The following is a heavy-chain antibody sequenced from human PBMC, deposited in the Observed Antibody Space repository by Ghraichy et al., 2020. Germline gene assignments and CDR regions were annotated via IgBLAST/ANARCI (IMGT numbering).Heavy chain of an antibody. J-gene: IGHJ3*02. Sequence: SETLSLTCTVSGGSISSGDYYWSWIRQPPGKGLEWIGYIYYSGSTYYNPSLKSRVTISVDTSKNQFSLKLSSVTAADTAVYYCARGDWHSYDSNGYFPVVRAFDIWGQGTMVTVSS. CDR1: GGSISSGDYY. V-gene: IGHV4-30-4*08. CDR3: ARGDWHSYDSNGYFPVVRAFDI. CDR2: IYYSGST. D-gene: IGHD3-22*01.